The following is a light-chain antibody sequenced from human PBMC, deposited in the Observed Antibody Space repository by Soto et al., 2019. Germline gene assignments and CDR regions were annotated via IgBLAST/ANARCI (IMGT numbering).Light chain of an antibody. V-gene: IGKV3-20*01. Sequence: EIVLTQSPGTLSLSPGKRATLSCRASQSVSSSYLAWYQQKPGQAPRLLIYGASSRATGIPDRFSGSGSGTDFTLTISRLEPEDFAVYYCQQYGSLFGQGTKVEIK. CDR2: GAS. CDR3: QQYGSL. CDR1: QSVSSSY. J-gene: IGKJ1*01.